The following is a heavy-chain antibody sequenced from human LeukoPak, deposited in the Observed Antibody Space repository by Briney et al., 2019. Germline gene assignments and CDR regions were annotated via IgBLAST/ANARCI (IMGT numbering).Heavy chain of an antibody. V-gene: IGHV1-24*01. D-gene: IGHD6-19*01. Sequence: ASVKVSCKVSGYTLTELSMHWVRQAPGKGLEWMGGFDPEDGETIYAQKFQGRVTMTEDTSTDTAYMELSSLRSEDTAVYYCATNDFRGRLLDSSGWYCNYWGQGALVTVSS. CDR1: GYTLTELS. J-gene: IGHJ4*02. CDR2: FDPEDGET. CDR3: ATNDFRGRLLDSSGWYCNY.